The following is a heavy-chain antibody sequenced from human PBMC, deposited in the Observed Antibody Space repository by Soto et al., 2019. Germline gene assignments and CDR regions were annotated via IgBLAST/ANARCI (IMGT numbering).Heavy chain of an antibody. CDR1: GGSISSGGYY. V-gene: IGHV4-31*03. CDR3: ARYPVRGVAIFDY. D-gene: IGHD3-10*01. CDR2: IYYSGST. Sequence: QVQLQESGPGLVKPSQTLSLTCTVSGGSISSGGYYWSWIRQHPGKGLEWIGYIYYSGSTYYNPSLTRRVTLSVDTSKNLFSLKLSSVTAADTAVYYCARYPVRGVAIFDYWGQGTLVTVSS. J-gene: IGHJ4*02.